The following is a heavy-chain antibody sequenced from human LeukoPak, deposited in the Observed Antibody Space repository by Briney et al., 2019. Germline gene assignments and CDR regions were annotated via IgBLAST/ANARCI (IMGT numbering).Heavy chain of an antibody. D-gene: IGHD4-23*01. J-gene: IGHJ6*02. CDR3: VKERGNEVVTPFHYYYYGLDV. CDR2: ISDDGSNE. V-gene: IGHV3-30-3*01. CDR1: GFTFSSYA. Sequence: PGGSLRLSCAASGFTFSSYAMNWVRQAPGKGLEWVAVISDDGSNEYYADSVEGRFTISRDNSKTTVYLQMNSLRAEDTAVYYCVKERGNEVVTPFHYYYYGLDVWGQGTTVTVSS.